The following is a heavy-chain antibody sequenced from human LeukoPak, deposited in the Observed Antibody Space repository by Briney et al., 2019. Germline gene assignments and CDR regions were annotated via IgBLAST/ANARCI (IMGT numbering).Heavy chain of an antibody. D-gene: IGHD3-10*01. CDR1: GCTFTSYD. CDR2: MNPNSGNS. J-gene: IGHJ4*02. CDR3: ARDRFGELFL. V-gene: IGHV1-8*01. Sequence: ASVKVSCKASGCTFTSYDVNWVRQATGQGLEWMGWMNPNSGNSGFAQKFQGRVTMTRNTSISTAYMELSSLRSEDTAVYYCARDRFGELFLWGQGTLVTVSS.